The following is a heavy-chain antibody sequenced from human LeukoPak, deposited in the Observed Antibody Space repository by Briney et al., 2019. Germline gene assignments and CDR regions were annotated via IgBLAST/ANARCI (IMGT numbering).Heavy chain of an antibody. CDR1: GFTFSSYG. D-gene: IGHD2-2*01. CDR2: ISYDGSNK. Sequence: TGGSLRLSCAASGFTFSSYGMHWVRQAPGKGLEWVAVISYDGSNKYYADSVKGRFTISRDNSKNTLYLQMNSLRAEDTAVYYCAKDIVVVPAGTSFDYWGQGTLVTVSS. V-gene: IGHV3-30*18. J-gene: IGHJ4*02. CDR3: AKDIVVVPAGTSFDY.